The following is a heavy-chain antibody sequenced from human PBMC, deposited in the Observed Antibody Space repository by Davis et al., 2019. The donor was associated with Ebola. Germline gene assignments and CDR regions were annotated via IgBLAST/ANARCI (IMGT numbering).Heavy chain of an antibody. CDR3: ARAQFPTTSDH. Sequence: ASVKVSCKASGYTFTGYYMHWVRQAPGQGLEWMGRINPHSGGTMYAQKFQGRVTMTRDTSISTAYMELRSLRSDDTAVYYCARAQFPTTSDHWGQGTLVTVSS. J-gene: IGHJ4*02. CDR2: INPHSGGT. D-gene: IGHD1-1*01. V-gene: IGHV1-2*06. CDR1: GYTFTGYY.